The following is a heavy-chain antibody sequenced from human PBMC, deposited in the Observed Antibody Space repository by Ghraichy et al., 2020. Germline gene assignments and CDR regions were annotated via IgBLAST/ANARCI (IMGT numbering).Heavy chain of an antibody. V-gene: IGHV3-53*01. Sequence: LSLTCAASGFTVSSNYMSWVRQAPGKGLEWVSVIYSGGSTYYADSVKGRFTISRDNSKNTLYLQMNSLRAEDTAVYYCARVSLLAPEYFQHWGQGTLVTVSS. D-gene: IGHD2-15*01. CDR2: IYSGGST. CDR3: ARVSLLAPEYFQH. J-gene: IGHJ1*01. CDR1: GFTVSSNY.